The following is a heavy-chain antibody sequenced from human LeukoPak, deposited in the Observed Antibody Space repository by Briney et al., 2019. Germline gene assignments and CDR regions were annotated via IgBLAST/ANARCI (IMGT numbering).Heavy chain of an antibody. D-gene: IGHD3-9*01. Sequence: PGGSLRLSCAASGFTFSSYSMNWVRQAPGKGLEWVSSISSSSSYIYYADSVKGRFTISRDNAKNSLYLQMNSLRAEDTAVYYCAREDLVTGVDYYYYGMDVWGQGTTVAVSS. CDR3: AREDLVTGVDYYYYGMDV. CDR1: GFTFSSYS. CDR2: ISSSSSYI. V-gene: IGHV3-21*01. J-gene: IGHJ6*02.